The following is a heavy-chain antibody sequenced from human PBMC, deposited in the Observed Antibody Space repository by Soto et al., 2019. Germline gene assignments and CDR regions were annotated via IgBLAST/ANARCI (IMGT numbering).Heavy chain of an antibody. D-gene: IGHD3-3*02. Sequence: GESLKISCQGSDYNFPSYWISWVRQMPGKGLEWMGRIDPSDSYIDYSPSFRGHVTISTDRSSNTAFLQWSSLRASDTASYYCARHFAIDYFDSWGQGTLVTVSS. J-gene: IGHJ4*02. CDR3: ARHFAIDYFDS. V-gene: IGHV5-10-1*01. CDR2: IDPSDSYI. CDR1: DYNFPSYW.